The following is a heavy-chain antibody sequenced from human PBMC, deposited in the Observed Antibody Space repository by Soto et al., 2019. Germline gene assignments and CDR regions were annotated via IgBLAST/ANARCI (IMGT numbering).Heavy chain of an antibody. Sequence: GASVKVSCKASGYTFTSYYMHWVRQAPGQGLVWMGIINPSGGSTSYAQKFQGRVTMTRDTSTSTVYTELSSLRSEDTAVYYCARVRVVKVPAAMYGAFDIWGQGTMVTVSS. CDR3: ARVRVVKVPAAMYGAFDI. CDR1: GYTFTSYY. CDR2: INPSGGST. V-gene: IGHV1-46*03. D-gene: IGHD2-2*01. J-gene: IGHJ3*02.